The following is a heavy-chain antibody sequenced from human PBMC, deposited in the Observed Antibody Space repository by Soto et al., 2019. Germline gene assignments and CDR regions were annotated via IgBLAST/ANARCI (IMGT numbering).Heavy chain of an antibody. CDR1: RFSVSNAV. Sequence: ASAACRFSVSNAVVTWFRQATGKGLEWVGRIKSKTDGGTTDYAAPVKGRFTISRDDSKNTLYLQMNSLKTEDTAVYYCTTDPRMTTVTTTDDYWGQGTLVTVSS. CDR2: IKSKTDGGTT. V-gene: IGHV3-15*01. J-gene: IGHJ4*02. CDR3: TTDPRMTTVTTTDDY. D-gene: IGHD4-4*01.